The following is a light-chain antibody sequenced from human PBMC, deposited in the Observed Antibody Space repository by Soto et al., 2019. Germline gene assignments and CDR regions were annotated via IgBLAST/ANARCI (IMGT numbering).Light chain of an antibody. CDR2: GAS. Sequence: EIVMTQSPATLSVSPGERATLSCRASQSVSSNLAWYQQKPGQAPRLLIYGASTRATGIPARFSGSGSGTEFTLTISSRQSEDFAVYYCQQYNNWPLTFGGGTKVEI. J-gene: IGKJ4*01. CDR1: QSVSSN. CDR3: QQYNNWPLT. V-gene: IGKV3-15*01.